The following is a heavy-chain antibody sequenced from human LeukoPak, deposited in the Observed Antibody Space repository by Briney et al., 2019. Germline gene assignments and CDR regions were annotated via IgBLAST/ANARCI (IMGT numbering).Heavy chain of an antibody. CDR1: GFTFYGFG. CDR3: TRLVAAGGVEAFDI. Sequence: PGGSLRLSCAASGFTFYGFGILWVRQASGKGLVGVGRLKSKTDHYATSYAASVKGRFTISRDDSKNTADLQMDSLKSEDTAVYYCTRLVAAGGVEAFDIWGQGTTVTVSS. V-gene: IGHV3-73*01. J-gene: IGHJ3*02. D-gene: IGHD6-13*01. CDR2: LKSKTDHYAT.